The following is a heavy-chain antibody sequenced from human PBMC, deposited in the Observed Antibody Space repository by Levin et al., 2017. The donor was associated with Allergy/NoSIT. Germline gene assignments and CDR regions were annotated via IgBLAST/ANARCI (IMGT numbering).Heavy chain of an antibody. CDR3: ARELNYYYYYGMDV. V-gene: IGHV3-11*01. CDR2: ISSSGSTI. J-gene: IGHJ6*02. Sequence: GGSLRLSCAASGFTFSDYYMSWIRQAPGKGLEWVSYISSSGSTIYYADSVKGRFTISRDNAKNSLYLQMNSLRAEDTAVYYCARELNYYYYYGMDVWGQGTTVTVSS. CDR1: GFTFSDYY.